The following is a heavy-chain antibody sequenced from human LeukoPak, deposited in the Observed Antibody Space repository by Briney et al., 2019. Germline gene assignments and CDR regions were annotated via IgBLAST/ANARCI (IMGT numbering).Heavy chain of an antibody. Sequence: GGSVRLSCAASGFTFEDYAMHWVRQAPGKGLEWVSLISGDGGSTYYVDSVKGRFTISRDNSKNSLYLQMNSLRTEDTALYYCGKGRLGELWLWGQGTLVTVSS. CDR1: GFTFEDYA. V-gene: IGHV3-43*02. J-gene: IGHJ4*02. CDR2: ISGDGGST. CDR3: GKGRLGELWL. D-gene: IGHD3-16*01.